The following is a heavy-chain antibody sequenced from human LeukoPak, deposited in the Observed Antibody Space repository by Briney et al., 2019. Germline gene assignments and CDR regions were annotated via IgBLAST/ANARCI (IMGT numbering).Heavy chain of an antibody. CDR2: FDPEDGET. D-gene: IGHD6-13*01. Sequence: GASVKVSCKVSGYTLTELSMHWVRQAPGKGLEWRGGFDPEDGETIYAQKFQGRVTMTEDTSTDTAYMELSSLRSEDTAVYYCATGIWQQLANTGNYWGQGTLVTVSS. CDR1: GYTLTELS. CDR3: ATGIWQQLANTGNY. V-gene: IGHV1-24*01. J-gene: IGHJ4*02.